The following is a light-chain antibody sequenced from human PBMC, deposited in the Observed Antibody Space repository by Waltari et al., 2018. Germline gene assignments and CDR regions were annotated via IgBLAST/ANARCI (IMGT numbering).Light chain of an antibody. J-gene: IGLJ2*01. Sequence: QSALTQPPSASGSPGPSVPISCTGTSSYVGASKYVSWNQQHPGKAPKLLIYEVSKRASGVPDRFSGSKSGNTASLTVSGLQAEDEADYYCASRGASKVFGGGTKLTVL. CDR3: ASRGASKV. V-gene: IGLV2-8*01. CDR1: SSYVGASKY. CDR2: EVS.